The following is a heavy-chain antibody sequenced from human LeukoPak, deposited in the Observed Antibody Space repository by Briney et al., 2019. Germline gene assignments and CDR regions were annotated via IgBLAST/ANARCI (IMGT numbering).Heavy chain of an antibody. CDR1: GYSFTSYW. Sequence: PGESLKISCEGSGYSFTSYWIAWVRQKPGKGLEWMGIIYPGDSDTRYSPSFQGQVTISADKSISTAYLQWSSLNASDTAMYYCARLVYYDSNGHLDYWGQGTLVTVSS. CDR2: IYPGDSDT. V-gene: IGHV5-51*01. J-gene: IGHJ4*02. D-gene: IGHD3-22*01. CDR3: ARLVYYDSNGHLDY.